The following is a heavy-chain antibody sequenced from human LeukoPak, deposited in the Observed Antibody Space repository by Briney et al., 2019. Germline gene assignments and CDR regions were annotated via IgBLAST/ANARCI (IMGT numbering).Heavy chain of an antibody. CDR1: GYTFTSYG. CDR2: MNPNSGNT. V-gene: IGHV1-8*02. J-gene: IGHJ4*02. D-gene: IGHD1-26*01. Sequence: ASVKVSCKASGYTFTSYGISWVRQAPGQGLEWMGWMNPNSGNTGYAQKFQGRVTMTRNTSISTAYMELSSLRSEDTAVYYCARERGGSYWDYWGQGTLVTVSS. CDR3: ARERGGSYWDY.